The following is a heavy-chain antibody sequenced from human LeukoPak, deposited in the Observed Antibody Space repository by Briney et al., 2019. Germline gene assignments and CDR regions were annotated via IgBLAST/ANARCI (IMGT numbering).Heavy chain of an antibody. Sequence: SETLSLTCTVSGGSINNYYWSWIRQPPGRGLEWIGYIYYTESVNYDPSLKSRVTISVDTSKNQFSLKLSSVTAADTAVYYCARGAGRFDYWGQGTLVTVSS. J-gene: IGHJ4*02. V-gene: IGHV4-59*12. CDR1: GGSINNYY. CDR3: ARGAGRFDY. CDR2: IYYTESV.